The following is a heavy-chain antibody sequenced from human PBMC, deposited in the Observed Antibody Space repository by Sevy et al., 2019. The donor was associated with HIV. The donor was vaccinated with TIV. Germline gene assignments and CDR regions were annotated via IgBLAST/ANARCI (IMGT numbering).Heavy chain of an antibody. J-gene: IGHJ5*02. CDR2: ISYDGSNK. D-gene: IGHD6-13*01. Sequence: GGSLRLSCAASGFTFSSYGMHWVRQAPGKGLEWVAVISYDGSNKYYADSVKGRFTISRDNSKNTLYLQMNSLRAEDTAVYYCAKEIRTGSSSWYFGWFDPWGQGTLVTVSS. CDR1: GFTFSSYG. CDR3: AKEIRTGSSSWYFGWFDP. V-gene: IGHV3-30*18.